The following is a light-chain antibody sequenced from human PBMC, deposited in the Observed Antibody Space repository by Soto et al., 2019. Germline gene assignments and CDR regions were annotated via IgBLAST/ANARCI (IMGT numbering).Light chain of an antibody. Sequence: QSALTQPRSVSGSPGQAVTISCTGTNSDVGNYNFVSWYQHHPGKAPKLMIYDVTERPSGVPDRFSGSKSGNTASLTISGLQPEDEADYYCCTYAGSFHQFGGGTKVTVL. V-gene: IGLV2-11*01. CDR1: NSDVGNYNF. J-gene: IGLJ3*02. CDR2: DVT. CDR3: CTYAGSFHQ.